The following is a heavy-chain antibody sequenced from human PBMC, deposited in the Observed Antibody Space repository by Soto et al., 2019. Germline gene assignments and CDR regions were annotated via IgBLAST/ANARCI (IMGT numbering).Heavy chain of an antibody. CDR1: GFTFSSYW. V-gene: IGHV3-74*01. J-gene: IGHJ6*02. CDR3: ASEGAQQYYYYGMDV. Sequence: GGSLRLSCAASGFTFSSYWMHWVRQAPGKGLVWVSRINSDGSSTSYADSVKGRFTISRDNAKNTLYLQMNSLRAEDTAVYYCASEGAQQYYYYGMDVWGQGTTVTVSS. CDR2: INSDGSST.